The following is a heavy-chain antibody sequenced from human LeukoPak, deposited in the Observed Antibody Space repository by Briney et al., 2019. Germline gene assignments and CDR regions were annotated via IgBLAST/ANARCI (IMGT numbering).Heavy chain of an antibody. D-gene: IGHD2-2*01. CDR2: ISGGGGST. V-gene: IGHV3-23*01. CDR1: GFTFSSYV. J-gene: IGHJ5*02. CDR3: AKGGYCSSTSCYVGWFDP. Sequence: GSLRLSCAASGFTFSSYVMNWVRQAPGKGLEWVSVISGGGGSTYYADSVKGRFTISRDNSKNTLFLQMNSLRAEDTAVYYCAKGGYCSSTSCYVGWFDPWGQGTLVTVSS.